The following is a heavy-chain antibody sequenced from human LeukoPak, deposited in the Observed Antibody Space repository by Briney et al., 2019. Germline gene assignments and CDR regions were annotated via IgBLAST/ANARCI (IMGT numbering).Heavy chain of an antibody. D-gene: IGHD3-10*01. J-gene: IGHJ5*02. CDR3: ANDGSGSYHRDNNWFDP. Sequence: GGSLRLSCAASGFTFSSYGMHWVRQAPGKGLEWVAFIRYDGSNKYYADSVEGRFTISRDNSKNTLYLQMNSLRAEDTAVYYCANDGSGSYHRDNNWFDPWGQGTLVTVSS. CDR2: IRYDGSNK. V-gene: IGHV3-30*02. CDR1: GFTFSSYG.